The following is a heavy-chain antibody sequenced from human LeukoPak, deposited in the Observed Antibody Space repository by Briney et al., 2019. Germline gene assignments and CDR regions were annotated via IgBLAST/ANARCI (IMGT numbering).Heavy chain of an antibody. CDR1: GGSISSYY. CDR3: ARVVDYGDYVAYMDV. V-gene: IGHV4-59*01. CDR2: IYYSGST. Sequence: SETPSLTCTVSGGSISSYYWSWIRQPPGKGLEWIGYIYYSGSTNYNPSLKSRVTISVDTSKNQFSLKLSSVTAADTAVYYCARVVDYGDYVAYMDVWGKGTTVTVSS. J-gene: IGHJ6*03. D-gene: IGHD4-17*01.